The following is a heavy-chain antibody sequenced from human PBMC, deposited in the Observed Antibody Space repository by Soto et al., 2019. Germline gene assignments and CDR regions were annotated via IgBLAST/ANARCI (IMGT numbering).Heavy chain of an antibody. J-gene: IGHJ4*02. CDR3: ARGSTAMVTFHFDY. D-gene: IGHD5-18*01. CDR2: IKQDGSEK. CDR1: GFTFSSYW. V-gene: IGHV3-7*01. Sequence: GGSLRLSCAASGFTFSSYWMSWVRQAPGKGLEWVANIKQDGSEKYYVDSVKGRFTISRDNAKNSLYLQMNSLRAEDAAVYYCARGSTAMVTFHFDYWGQGTLVTVSS.